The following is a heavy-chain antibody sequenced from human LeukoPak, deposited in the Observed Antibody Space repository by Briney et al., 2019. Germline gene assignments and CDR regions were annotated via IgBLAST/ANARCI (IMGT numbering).Heavy chain of an antibody. J-gene: IGHJ6*03. CDR2: INHSGST. D-gene: IGHD3-3*01. CDR3: ARAPSGDFWSGYARKLHYYYYMDV. V-gene: IGHV4-39*07. Sequence: PSETLSLTCTVSGGSISSSSYYWGWIRQPPGKGLEWIGEINHSGSTNYNPSLKSRVTISVDTSKNQFSLKLSSVTAADTAVYYCARAPSGDFWSGYARKLHYYYYMDVWGKGTTVTVSS. CDR1: GGSISSSSYY.